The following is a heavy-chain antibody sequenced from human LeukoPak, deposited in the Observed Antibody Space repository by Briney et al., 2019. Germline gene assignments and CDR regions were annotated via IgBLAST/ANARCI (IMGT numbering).Heavy chain of an antibody. CDR2: INPNSGGT. Sequence: ASVKVSCKASGYTFTGYYMHWVRQAPGQGLEWMGWINPNSGGTNYAQKFQGRVTMTRDTSIGTAYMELSRLRSDDTAVYYCASYGSGSYVLSYYYYYMDVWGKGTTVTVSS. CDR3: ASYGSGSYVLSYYYYYMDV. V-gene: IGHV1-2*02. CDR1: GYTFTGYY. J-gene: IGHJ6*03. D-gene: IGHD3-10*01.